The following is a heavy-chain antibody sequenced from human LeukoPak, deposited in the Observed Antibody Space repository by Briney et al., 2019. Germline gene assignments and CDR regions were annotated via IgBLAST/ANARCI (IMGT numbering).Heavy chain of an antibody. D-gene: IGHD3-22*01. CDR1: GGSISSYY. Sequence: PSETLSLTCTVSGGSISSYYWSWIRQPAGKGLEWIGRIYTSGSTNYNPSLKSRVTMSVDTSKNQFSLKLSSVTAADTAVYYCARGNYYDSDGPEDYWGQGTLVTVSS. J-gene: IGHJ4*02. CDR3: ARGNYYDSDGPEDY. V-gene: IGHV4-4*07. CDR2: IYTSGST.